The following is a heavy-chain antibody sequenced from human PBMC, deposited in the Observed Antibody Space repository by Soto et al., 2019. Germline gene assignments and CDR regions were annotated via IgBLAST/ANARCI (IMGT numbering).Heavy chain of an antibody. J-gene: IGHJ5*02. V-gene: IGHV3-23*01. D-gene: IGHD1-20*01. CDR3: AKDAVPYNGKWDWFDT. Sequence: QFFESGGDLVQPGGSLRVHCVASGFIFGDYAMSWVRQAPGKGLEWVSSVGGGGTDTYYAASVKGRFTISRDNSKRTLYLQMNNLRVEDTAVYYCAKDAVPYNGKWDWFDTWGQGTLVIVSS. CDR1: GFIFGDYA. CDR2: VGGGGTDT.